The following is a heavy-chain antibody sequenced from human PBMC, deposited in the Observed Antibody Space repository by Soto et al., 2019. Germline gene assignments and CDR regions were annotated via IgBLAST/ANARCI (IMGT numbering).Heavy chain of an antibody. CDR2: ISGSGTIT. D-gene: IGHD3-3*01. CDR1: GFPFSSHA. J-gene: IGHJ4*02. Sequence: WGSLRLSCAASGFPFSSHAMSWVRQAPGKGLEWVSAISGSGTITFYADSVKGRFTISRDNSKNTLDLQMNSLRAEDTAAYYCAKLPAENTWSNYYIDKDSEYWGKGNQVTVSA. V-gene: IGHV3-23*01. CDR3: AKLPAENTWSNYYIDKDSEY.